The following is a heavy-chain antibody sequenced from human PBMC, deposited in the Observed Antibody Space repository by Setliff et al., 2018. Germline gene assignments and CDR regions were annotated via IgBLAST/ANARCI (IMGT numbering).Heavy chain of an antibody. CDR2: INHSGST. D-gene: IGHD3-10*01. J-gene: IGHJ4*02. Sequence: SETLSLTCAVYGGSFSTYYWIWIRQPPGKGLEWIGEINHSGSTYYNPSLKSRVTISVDTSKNQFSLELRSLTAADTALYYCARGGGYGSGGSFHNAPFDYWGQGMLVTVSS. CDR3: ARGGGYGSGGSFHNAPFDY. CDR1: GGSFSTYY. V-gene: IGHV4-34*01.